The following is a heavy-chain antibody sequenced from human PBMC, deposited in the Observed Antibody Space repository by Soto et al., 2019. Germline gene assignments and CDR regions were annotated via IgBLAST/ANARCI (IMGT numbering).Heavy chain of an antibody. V-gene: IGHV3-23*01. Sequence: GGSLSLSCAGSGFTLTRSAVSWVRQAPGKGLECVSGISAGGCGTYYADSAKGRCTISRDIDKITVYLQMNGLRVKDTAVYYCAKDMGQWLENFDYWGQGTLVTVSS. CDR2: ISAGGCGT. CDR1: GFTLTRSA. D-gene: IGHD6-19*01. CDR3: AKDMGQWLENFDY. J-gene: IGHJ4*02.